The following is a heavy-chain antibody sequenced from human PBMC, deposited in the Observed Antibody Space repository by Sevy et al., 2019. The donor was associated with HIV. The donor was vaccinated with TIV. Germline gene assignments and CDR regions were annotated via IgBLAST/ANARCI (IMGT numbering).Heavy chain of an antibody. V-gene: IGHV6-1*01. CDR1: GDSVSSNSAA. Sequence: SQTFSLTCAISGDSVSSNSAAWSWIRQSPSRGLEWLGRTYYRSKWYNDYAVSVKSRITINPDTSKNQFSLQLNSVTPEDTAVYYCARVAVAGTGYYYYYMDVWGKGTTVTVSS. D-gene: IGHD6-19*01. CDR3: ARVAVAGTGYYYYYMDV. CDR2: TYYRSKWYN. J-gene: IGHJ6*03.